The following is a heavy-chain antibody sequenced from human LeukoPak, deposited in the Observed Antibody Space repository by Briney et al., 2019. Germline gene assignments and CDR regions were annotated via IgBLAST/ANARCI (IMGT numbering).Heavy chain of an antibody. V-gene: IGHV1-69*13. Sequence: SVKVSCKASGGTFSSYAISWVRQAPGQGLEWMGGIIPIFGTANYAQKFRGRVTITADESTSTAYMELSSLRSEDTAVYYCARFATFGVVIPLGYYYGMDVWGQGTTVTVSS. D-gene: IGHD3-3*01. CDR2: IIPIFGTA. CDR3: ARFATFGVVIPLGYYYGMDV. CDR1: GGTFSSYA. J-gene: IGHJ6*02.